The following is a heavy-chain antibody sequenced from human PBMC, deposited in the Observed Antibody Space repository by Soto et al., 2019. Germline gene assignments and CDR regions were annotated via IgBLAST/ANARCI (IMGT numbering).Heavy chain of an antibody. CDR1: GGSFSGYY. J-gene: IGHJ4*02. V-gene: IGHV4-34*01. D-gene: IGHD3-16*01. CDR2: INHSGST. Sequence: QVQLQQWGAGRLKPSETLSLTCAVYGGSFSGYYWSRIRPPPGKGLEWIGEINHSGSTNYNPSLNSRVTISVDTSKNQFSLKLSSVTAADTAVYYCARGLWVDYWGQGTLVTVSS. CDR3: ARGLWVDY.